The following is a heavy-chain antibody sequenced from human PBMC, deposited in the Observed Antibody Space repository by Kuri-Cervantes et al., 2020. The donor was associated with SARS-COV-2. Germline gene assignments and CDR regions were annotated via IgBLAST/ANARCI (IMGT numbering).Heavy chain of an antibody. CDR2: IYYSGST. CDR1: GGSISSYY. J-gene: IGHJ3*02. CDR3: AGVGRGSSWYVHAFDI. D-gene: IGHD6-13*01. Sequence: SETLSLTCTVSGGSISSYYWSWIRQPPGKGLEWIGYIYYSGSTNYNPSLKSRVTISVVTSKNQFSLKLSSVTAADTAVYYCAGVGRGSSWYVHAFDIWGQGTMVTVSS. V-gene: IGHV4-59*01.